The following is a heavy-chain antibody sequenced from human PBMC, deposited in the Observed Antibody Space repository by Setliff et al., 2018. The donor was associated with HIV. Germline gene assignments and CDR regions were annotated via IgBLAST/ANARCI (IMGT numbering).Heavy chain of an antibody. CDR2: IYTSGST. J-gene: IGHJ4*02. Sequence: PSETLSLTCTVSGGSISSGSYYWSWIRQPAGKGLEWIGRIYTSGSTNYNPSLNSRVTISVDASKNQFSLKLSSVTAADTAVYYCASLPPLYDSSGYYFDYWGQGTLVTVSS. D-gene: IGHD3-22*01. CDR3: ASLPPLYDSSGYYFDY. CDR1: GGSISSGSYY. V-gene: IGHV4-61*02.